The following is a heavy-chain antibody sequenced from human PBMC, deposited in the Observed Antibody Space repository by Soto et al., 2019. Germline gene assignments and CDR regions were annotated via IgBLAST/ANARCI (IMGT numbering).Heavy chain of an antibody. CDR3: YTVYCVWGSYEGY. V-gene: IGHV3-15*07. CDR2: IKSKTDGGTT. D-gene: IGHD3-16*01. Sequence: EVQLVESGGGLVKPGGSLRLSCAASGFTFSNAWMNWVRQAPGKGLEWVGRIKSKTDGGTTDYAAPVKGRFTISRDDSTNTLYLRMNSLKTEDTAVYYGYTVYCVWGSYEGYWGQGTLVTVSS. CDR1: GFTFSNAW. J-gene: IGHJ4*02.